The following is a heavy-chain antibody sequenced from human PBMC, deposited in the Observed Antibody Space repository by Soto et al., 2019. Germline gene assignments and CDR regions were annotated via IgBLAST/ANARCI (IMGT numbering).Heavy chain of an antibody. Sequence: SETLSLTCGVSGDSIGTYYWSWVRQPPGKGLEWLGFVHYSGSTQYNPSLKGRVTISVDTSKNQLSLKLRSVTAADTAVYYCARESEGGNLHDWFDPWGQGTLVTVSS. D-gene: IGHD3-16*01. CDR1: GDSIGTYY. CDR2: VHYSGST. J-gene: IGHJ5*02. CDR3: ARESEGGNLHDWFDP. V-gene: IGHV4-59*01.